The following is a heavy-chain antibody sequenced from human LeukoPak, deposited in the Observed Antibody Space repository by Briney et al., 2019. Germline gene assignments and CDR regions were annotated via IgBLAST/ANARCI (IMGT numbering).Heavy chain of an antibody. J-gene: IGHJ6*04. D-gene: IGHD3-10*01. CDR1: GFTFSSYA. Sequence: GGSLRLSCAASGFTFSSYAMSWVRQAPGKGLEWVSAISGSGGSTYYADSVKGRFTISRDNSKNTLYPQMNSLRAEDTAVYYCAKGGTRYYYGSGSPPRRTEPGRYYGMDVWGKGTTVTVSS. V-gene: IGHV3-23*01. CDR2: ISGSGGST. CDR3: AKGGTRYYYGSGSPPRRTEPGRYYGMDV.